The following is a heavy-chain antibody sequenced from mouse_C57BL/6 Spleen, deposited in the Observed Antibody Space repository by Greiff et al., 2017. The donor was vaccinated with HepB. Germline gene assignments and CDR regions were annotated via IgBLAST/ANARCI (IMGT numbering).Heavy chain of an antibody. Sequence: QVQLQQPGAELVMPGASVKLSCKASGYTFTSYWMHWVKQRPGQGLEWIEEIDPSDSYTNYNQKFKGKSTLTVDKSSSTAYMQLSSLTSEDSAVYYCARGGGRWYFDVGGTGTTVTVSS. D-gene: IGHD3-3*01. J-gene: IGHJ1*03. CDR1: GYTFTSYW. CDR3: ARGGGRWYFDV. V-gene: IGHV1-69*01. CDR2: IDPSDSYT.